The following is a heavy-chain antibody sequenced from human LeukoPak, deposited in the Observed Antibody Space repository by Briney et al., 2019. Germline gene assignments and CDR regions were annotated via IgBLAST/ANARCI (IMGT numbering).Heavy chain of an antibody. CDR2: ISSSSSYI. J-gene: IGHJ3*02. CDR3: AREGPGDAFDI. Sequence: GGSLRLSCAASGFTFSSYSMNWVRQAPGKGLEWVSSISSSSSYIYYADSEKGRFTISRDNAKNSLYLQMNSLRAEDTAVYYCAREGPGDAFDIWGQGTMVTVSS. CDR1: GFTFSSYS. V-gene: IGHV3-21*01.